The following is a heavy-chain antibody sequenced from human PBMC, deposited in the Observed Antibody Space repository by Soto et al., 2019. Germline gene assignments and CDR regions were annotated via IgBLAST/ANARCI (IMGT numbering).Heavy chain of an antibody. CDR1: GYIXTGYY. J-gene: IGHJ3*02. CDR3: AREFSNSYSDALDI. Sequence: GXSXKVSFKASGYIXTGYYMHLVRQAPGQGLEWMGWINPNSCDTNYAQKFQGRVTMTGDTSISTAYMELSSLRSYDTAVYYCAREFSNSYSDALDIWGQGTLGTVSS. V-gene: IGHV1-2*02. D-gene: IGHD6-6*01. CDR2: INPNSCDT.